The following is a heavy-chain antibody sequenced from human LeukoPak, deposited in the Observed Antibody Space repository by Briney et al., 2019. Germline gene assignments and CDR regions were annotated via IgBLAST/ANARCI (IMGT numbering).Heavy chain of an antibody. V-gene: IGHV1-69*13. J-gene: IGHJ4*02. CDR1: GYTFTSYG. CDR3: ARGLSYYGSGSYYNDLDY. D-gene: IGHD3-10*01. CDR2: IIPIFGTA. Sequence: ASVKVSCKASGYTFTSYGISWVRQAPGQGLEWMGGIIPIFGTANYAQKFQGRVTITADESTSTAYMELSSLRSEDTAVYYCARGLSYYGSGSYYNDLDYWGQGTLVTVSS.